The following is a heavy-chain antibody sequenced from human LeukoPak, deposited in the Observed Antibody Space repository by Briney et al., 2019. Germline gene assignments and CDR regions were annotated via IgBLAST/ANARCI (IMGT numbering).Heavy chain of an antibody. V-gene: IGHV4-39*07. CDR3: AVLGSRDGYTVFDY. D-gene: IGHD5-24*01. Sequence: SETLSLTCTVSGGSISSSSYYWGWIRQPPGKGLEWIGSIYYSGSTYYNPSLKSRVTISVDTSKNQFSLKLSSVTAADTAVYYCAVLGSRDGYTVFDYWGQGTLVTVSS. CDR1: GGSISSSSYY. J-gene: IGHJ4*02. CDR2: IYYSGST.